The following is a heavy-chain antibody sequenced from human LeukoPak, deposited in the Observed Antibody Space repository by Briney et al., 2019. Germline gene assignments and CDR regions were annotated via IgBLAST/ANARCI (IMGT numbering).Heavy chain of an antibody. CDR3: ASGADGSSGVYY. V-gene: IGHV1-2*02. J-gene: IGHJ4*02. CDR2: INPNSGGT. Sequence: ASVTVSCKASGHTFTGYYMHWVRQAPGQGLEWMGWINPNSGGTNYAQKFQGGVTMTRDTSISTAYMELSRLRSDDTAVYYCASGADGSSGVYYWGQGTLVTVSS. D-gene: IGHD6-13*01. CDR1: GHTFTGYY.